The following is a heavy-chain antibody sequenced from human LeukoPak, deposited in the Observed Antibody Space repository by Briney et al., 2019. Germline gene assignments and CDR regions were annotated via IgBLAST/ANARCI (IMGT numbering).Heavy chain of an antibody. J-gene: IGHJ4*02. D-gene: IGHD3-10*01. CDR3: SVVGSLFDY. CDR1: GFTFSSYG. V-gene: IGHV3-30*02. CDR2: IQYDGSNK. Sequence: GGSLRLSCAASGFTFSSYGMHWVRQAPGKGLEWVAFIQYDGSNKFYADSVKGRFTISRDNSKNTLYLQMNSLRAEDTAVYYCSVVGSLFDYWGQGTLVTVSS.